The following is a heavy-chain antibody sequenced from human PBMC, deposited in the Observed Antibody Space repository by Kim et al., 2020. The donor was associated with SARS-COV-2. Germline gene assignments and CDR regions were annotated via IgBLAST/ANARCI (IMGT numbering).Heavy chain of an antibody. V-gene: IGHV3-33*05. J-gene: IGHJ2*01. CDR3: ARGSTHSSSWYWSFSWYFDL. CDR2: ISYDGSNK. Sequence: GGSLRLSCAASGFTFSSYGMHWVRQAPGKGLEWVAVISYDGSNKYYADSVKGRFTISRDNSKNTLYLQMNSLRAEDTAVYYCARGSTHSSSWYWSFSWYFDLWGRGTLVTVSS. D-gene: IGHD6-13*01. CDR1: GFTFSSYG.